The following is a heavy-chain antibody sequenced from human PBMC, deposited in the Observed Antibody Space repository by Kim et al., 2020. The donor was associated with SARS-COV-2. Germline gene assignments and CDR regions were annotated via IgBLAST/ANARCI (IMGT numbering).Heavy chain of an antibody. CDR1: GFTFSSYG. CDR2: ILDGGINK. D-gene: IGHD6-19*01. CDR3: AKGVSSGPYLCGVS. Sequence: GGSLRLSCAASGFTFSSYGMDWVRQAPGKGLEWVAAILDGGINKYYADSVKVRFTISRDNSKNTLYLQMNSLRGEDTAVYYCAKGVSSGPYLCGVSWGQG. V-gene: IGHV3-30*02. J-gene: IGHJ5*02.